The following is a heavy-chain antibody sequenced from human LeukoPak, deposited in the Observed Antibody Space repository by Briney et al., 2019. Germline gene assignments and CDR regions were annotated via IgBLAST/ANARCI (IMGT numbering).Heavy chain of an antibody. CDR3: ARVIRYYGSGSYYNPLDY. D-gene: IGHD3-10*01. CDR2: ISSNGGRT. V-gene: IGHV3-64*01. CDR1: GFTFSRYA. Sequence: PGRSLRLSCAASGFTFSRYAMHWVREAPGKGLEYVSAISSNGGRTYYANSVKGRFTFSRDNSKNTLYLHIGILRAQDMPVYYFARVIRYYGSGSYYNPLDYWGQGTLVTASS. J-gene: IGHJ4*02.